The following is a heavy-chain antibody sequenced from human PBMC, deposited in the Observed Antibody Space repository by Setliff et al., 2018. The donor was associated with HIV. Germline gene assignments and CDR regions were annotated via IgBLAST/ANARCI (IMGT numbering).Heavy chain of an antibody. Sequence: GGSLRLSCTTSGFIFGDYAMTWVRQAPGKGLEWVSAISYDGKTTHYADSVMGRFTVSRDNSKNTLYLQLNGLRPGDTGVYYCASARIPTGGTSTSFDYWGQGTQVTVSS. V-gene: IGHV3-30*04. CDR2: ISYDGKTT. CDR3: ASARIPTGGTSTSFDY. D-gene: IGHD1-1*01. CDR1: GFIFGDYA. J-gene: IGHJ4*02.